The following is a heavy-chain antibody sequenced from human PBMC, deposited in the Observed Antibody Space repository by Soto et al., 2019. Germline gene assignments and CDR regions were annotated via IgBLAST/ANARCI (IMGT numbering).Heavy chain of an antibody. J-gene: IGHJ4*02. CDR2: IYYSGTA. CDR1: GGSISNADYY. Sequence: QVQLQESGPGLVKPSQTLSLTCTVSGGSISNADYYWSWIRQPPGKGPEWIGNIYYSGTAYYNPSLKSRVTMSVDTSKNPFSLKLSSVTAADTAVYYCARYCSGGSCYAAGDYWGQGTLVTVSS. D-gene: IGHD2-15*01. V-gene: IGHV4-30-4*01. CDR3: ARYCSGGSCYAAGDY.